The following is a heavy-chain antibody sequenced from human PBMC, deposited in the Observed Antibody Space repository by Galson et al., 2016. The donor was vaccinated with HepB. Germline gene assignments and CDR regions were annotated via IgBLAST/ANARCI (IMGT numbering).Heavy chain of an antibody. CDR1: GGSIHSSNYY. V-gene: IGHV4-39*01. J-gene: IGHJ4*02. D-gene: IGHD5-24*01. CDR2: IYHSGST. CDR3: ARFPRRDGYILSPY. Sequence: SETLSLTCTVSGGSIHSSNYYWGWIRQPPGKGLEWIGTIYHSGSTFYNPSLKSRVSISVDTSKNQLSLKLRSVTAADTAVYFCARFPRRDGYILSPYWGQGTLVTVSS.